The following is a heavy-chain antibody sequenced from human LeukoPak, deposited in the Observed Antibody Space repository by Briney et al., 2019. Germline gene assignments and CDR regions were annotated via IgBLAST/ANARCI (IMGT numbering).Heavy chain of an antibody. CDR3: ARDNDSRDPPPFDY. V-gene: IGHV1-18*01. Sequence: ASVKVSCKASGYTFTSYGISWVRQPPGQGLEWMGWISAYNGNTNYAQKLQGRVTMTTDKSTNTAYMEMRSLRPDDTAVYYCARDNDSRDPPPFDYWGQGTLVTVSS. CDR1: GYTFTSYG. CDR2: ISAYNGNT. D-gene: IGHD3-16*01. J-gene: IGHJ4*02.